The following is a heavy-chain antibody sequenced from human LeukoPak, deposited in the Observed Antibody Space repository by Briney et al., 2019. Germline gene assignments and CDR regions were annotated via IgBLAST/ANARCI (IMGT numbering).Heavy chain of an antibody. Sequence: GGSLRLSCAASGFTFSSYAMSWVRQAPGKGLEWVSTISGSGGSTYYADSVKGRFTISRDNSKNTLYLQMNSLRAEDTAVYYCAKKVWAVAGREYYFDYWGQGTLVTVSS. V-gene: IGHV3-23*01. CDR1: GFTFSSYA. CDR2: ISGSGGST. CDR3: AKKVWAVAGREYYFDY. D-gene: IGHD6-19*01. J-gene: IGHJ4*02.